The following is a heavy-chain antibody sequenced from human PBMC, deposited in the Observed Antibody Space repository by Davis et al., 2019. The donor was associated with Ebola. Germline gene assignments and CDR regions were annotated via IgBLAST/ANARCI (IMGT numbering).Heavy chain of an antibody. CDR2: IYESGST. CDR3: TGTTVTTSPFDF. Sequence: SETLSLTCTVSGGSISNSNYFWGWVRQPPGKGLEWIGNIYESGSTYYNPSLKSRVTISVDTSKNQFSLRLSSLTAADTAVHYCTGTTVTTSPFDFWGQGTLVTVSS. D-gene: IGHD4-17*01. J-gene: IGHJ4*02. CDR1: GGSISNSNYF. V-gene: IGHV4-39*01.